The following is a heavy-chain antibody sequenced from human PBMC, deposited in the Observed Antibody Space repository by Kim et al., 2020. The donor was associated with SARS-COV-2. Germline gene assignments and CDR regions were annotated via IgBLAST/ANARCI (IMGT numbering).Heavy chain of an antibody. V-gene: IGHV4-34*01. CDR1: GGSFSGYY. CDR2: INHSGST. Sequence: SETLSLTCAVYGGSFSGYYWSWIRQPPGKGLEWIGEINHSGSTNYNPSLMSRVTISVDTSKNQFSLMLSSVTAADTAVYYCARSRRYGDYLTIADYFQHWGQGTLVTVSS. CDR3: ARSRRYGDYLTIADYFQH. D-gene: IGHD4-17*01. J-gene: IGHJ1*01.